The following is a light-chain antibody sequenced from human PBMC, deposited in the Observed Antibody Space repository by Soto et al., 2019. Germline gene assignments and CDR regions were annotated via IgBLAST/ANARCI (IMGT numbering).Light chain of an antibody. Sequence: QSVLTQPPSVSGAPGQRVTISCTGSSANVGAGYDVHWYQQLPGTAPKLLIYGNTNRPSGVPDRFSGSKSGTSAFLAITGLQAEDDGDYTCQSYDNGLSDLVVGGGTKLTVL. CDR2: GNT. CDR1: SANVGAGYD. J-gene: IGLJ3*02. CDR3: QSYDNGLSDLV. V-gene: IGLV1-40*01.